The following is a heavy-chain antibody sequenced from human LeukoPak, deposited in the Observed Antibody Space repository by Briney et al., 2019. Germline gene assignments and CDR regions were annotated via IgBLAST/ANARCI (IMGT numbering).Heavy chain of an antibody. CDR2: INPNSGGT. Sequence: ASVKVSCKASGYTFTGYYMHWVRQAPGQGLGWMGWINPNSGGTNYAQKFQGRVTMTRDTSISTAYMELSRLRSDDTAVYYCARDLGYALDLGTTVTTEYYFDYWGQGTLVTVSS. CDR3: ARDLGYALDLGTTVTTEYYFDY. J-gene: IGHJ4*02. D-gene: IGHD4-17*01. V-gene: IGHV1-2*02. CDR1: GYTFTGYY.